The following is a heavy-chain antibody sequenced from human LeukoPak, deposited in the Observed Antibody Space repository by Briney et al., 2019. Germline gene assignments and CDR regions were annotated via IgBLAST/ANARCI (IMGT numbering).Heavy chain of an antibody. D-gene: IGHD6-19*01. J-gene: IGHJ4*02. CDR3: AKDLLPGVAVAGGFDY. Sequence: AGGSLRLSCAASGFTFSSYAMSWVRQAPGKVLEWVSAISGSGGSTYYADSVKGRFTISRDNSNNTLYLQMNSLRAEDTAVYYCAKDLLPGVAVAGGFDYWGQGTLVTVSS. CDR2: ISGSGGST. V-gene: IGHV3-23*01. CDR1: GFTFSSYA.